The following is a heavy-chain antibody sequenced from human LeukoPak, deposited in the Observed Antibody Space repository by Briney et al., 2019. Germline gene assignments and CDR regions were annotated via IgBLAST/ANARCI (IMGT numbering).Heavy chain of an antibody. J-gene: IGHJ4*02. CDR2: IYSGGST. V-gene: IGHV3-66*01. Sequence: GGSLRLSCAASGFTVSSNYMSWVRQAPGKGLEWVSVIYSGGSTYYADSVKGRFTISRDSSKNTLYLQMNSLRAEDTAVYYCARERNMPIAAAGTHYFDYWGQGTLVTVSS. CDR3: ARERNMPIAAAGTHYFDY. CDR1: GFTVSSNY. D-gene: IGHD6-13*01.